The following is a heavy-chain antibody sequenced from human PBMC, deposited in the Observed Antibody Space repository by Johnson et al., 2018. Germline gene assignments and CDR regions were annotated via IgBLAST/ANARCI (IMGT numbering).Heavy chain of an antibody. D-gene: IGHD4-17*01. J-gene: IGHJ3*02. CDR2: INNDGSRT. CDR1: GFTFSNYW. CDR3: ARVEYGDYEEDAFDI. V-gene: IGHV3-74*02. Sequence: VQLVQSGGGLVQPGGSLRLSCVASGFTFSNYWIQWVRQAPGKGLVWVSRINNDGSRTSYADSVKGRFPISRDNAKNTMYLQMNSRRAEDTAVYYCARVEYGDYEEDAFDIWGQGTMVTVYS.